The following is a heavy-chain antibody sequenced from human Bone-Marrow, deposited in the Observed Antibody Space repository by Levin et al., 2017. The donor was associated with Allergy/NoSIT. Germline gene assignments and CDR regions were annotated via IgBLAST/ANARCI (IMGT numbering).Heavy chain of an antibody. V-gene: IGHV1-3*04. Sequence: GASVKVSCKASGYKFTNYALHWVRQAPGQRPEWVGWINTVNGNTKYSQKLQGRVTITRDTPASTAYVELRRLRSEDTAIYYCAALSSSVGKDFWGQGTQVTVSS. CDR1: GYKFTNYA. CDR3: AALSSSVGKDF. J-gene: IGHJ4*02. D-gene: IGHD6-6*01. CDR2: INTVNGNT.